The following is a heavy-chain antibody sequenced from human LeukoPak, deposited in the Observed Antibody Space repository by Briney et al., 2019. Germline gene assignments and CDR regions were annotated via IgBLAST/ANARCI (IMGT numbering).Heavy chain of an antibody. Sequence: SETLSLTCTVSGGSISSGSYYWSWIRQPAGKGLEWIGRIYTSGSTNYNPSLKSRVTISVDTSKNQFSLKLSSVTAADTAVYYCARDSSQQLAPFYYYGMDVWGQGTTVTVSS. D-gene: IGHD6-13*01. CDR3: ARDSSQQLAPFYYYGMDV. J-gene: IGHJ6*02. CDR1: GGSISSGSYY. V-gene: IGHV4-61*02. CDR2: IYTSGST.